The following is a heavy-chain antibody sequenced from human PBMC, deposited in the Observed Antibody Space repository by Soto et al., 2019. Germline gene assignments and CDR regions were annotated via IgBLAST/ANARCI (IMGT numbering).Heavy chain of an antibody. Sequence: QLQLQESGPGLVKPSETLSLTCTVSGGSISSSSYYWGWIRQPPGKGLEWIGSIYYSGSNYYNPSIKSRVTISVDTSKNQFSLKLSSVTAADTAVYYCARLVRGSYLEYWGQGTLVTVSS. D-gene: IGHD1-26*01. CDR3: ARLVRGSYLEY. CDR2: IYYSGSN. V-gene: IGHV4-39*01. CDR1: GGSISSSSYY. J-gene: IGHJ4*02.